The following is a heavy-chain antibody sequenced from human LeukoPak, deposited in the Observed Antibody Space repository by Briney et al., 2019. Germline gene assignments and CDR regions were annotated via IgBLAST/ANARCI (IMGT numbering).Heavy chain of an antibody. Sequence: GGSLRLSCAASGFTFSSHWMHWVRQAPGKGLVRVSRINGDGSRTIYADSVKGRFTISRDNAKNTVFLQMNSLRVEDTAVYYCVRGGSPPEALGDAFDIWGQGPMVTVSS. D-gene: IGHD1-26*01. CDR3: VRGGSPPEALGDAFDI. CDR1: GFTFSSHW. CDR2: INGDGSRT. V-gene: IGHV3-74*01. J-gene: IGHJ3*02.